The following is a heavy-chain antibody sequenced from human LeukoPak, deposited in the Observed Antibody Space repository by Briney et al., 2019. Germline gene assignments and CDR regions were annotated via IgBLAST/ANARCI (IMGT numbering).Heavy chain of an antibody. V-gene: IGHV4-34*01. CDR3: ARRRVPAAKNYNWFDP. Sequence: SETLSLTCAVYGGSFSGYYWSWIRQPPGKGLEWIGEINHSGSTNYNPSLKSRVTISVDTSKNQFSLKLSSVTAADTAVYYCARRRVPAAKNYNWFDPWGQGTLVTVSS. CDR1: GGSFSGYY. CDR2: INHSGST. D-gene: IGHD2-2*01. J-gene: IGHJ5*02.